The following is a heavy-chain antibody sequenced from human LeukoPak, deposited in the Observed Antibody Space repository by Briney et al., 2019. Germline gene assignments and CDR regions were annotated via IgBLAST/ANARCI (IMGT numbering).Heavy chain of an antibody. J-gene: IGHJ4*02. CDR3: AGASYDSSGVH. Sequence: SETLSLTCAVYGGSFSGNYWSWVRQPPGKGLEWIGEINHSGGTNYNPSLRSRVTISVYVSRNQFSLNLSSVTAADTAVYYCAGASYDSSGVHWGQGTLVTVSS. V-gene: IGHV4-34*01. D-gene: IGHD3-22*01. CDR2: INHSGGT. CDR1: GGSFSGNY.